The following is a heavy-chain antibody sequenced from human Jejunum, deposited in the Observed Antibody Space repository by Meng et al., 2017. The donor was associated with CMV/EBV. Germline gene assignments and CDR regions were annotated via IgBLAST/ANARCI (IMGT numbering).Heavy chain of an antibody. Sequence: QGSVEELGPGRVRPSGTLSLTCDVSGGSIRNDQWWSWVRQAPGKGLEWIGEIYHSGRTNYNPSVKSRVSMSVDKSQNHFSLRLSSVTAADTAVYYCTTLYGDSISWGQGTLVTVSS. J-gene: IGHJ4*02. V-gene: IGHV4-4*02. CDR1: GGSIRNDQW. D-gene: IGHD4-17*01. CDR3: TTLYGDSIS. CDR2: IYHSGRT.